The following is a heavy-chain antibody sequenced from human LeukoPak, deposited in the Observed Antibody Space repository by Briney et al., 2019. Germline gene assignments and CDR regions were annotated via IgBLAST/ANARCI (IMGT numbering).Heavy chain of an antibody. J-gene: IGHJ4*02. Sequence: ETLSLTCTVSGGSISSSGYYWGWIRQPPGKGLEWIGSIYYSGTTYYNPSLQSRITISVDTSNNQFSLKLSSVTAADTAVYYCARGSWSGYFLDYWGQGTLVTVSS. D-gene: IGHD3-3*01. V-gene: IGHV4-39*07. CDR3: ARGSWSGYFLDY. CDR2: IYYSGTT. CDR1: GGSISSSGYY.